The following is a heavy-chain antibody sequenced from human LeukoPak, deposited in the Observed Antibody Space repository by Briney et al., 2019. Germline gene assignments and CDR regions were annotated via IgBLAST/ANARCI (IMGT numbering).Heavy chain of an antibody. D-gene: IGHD4-11*01. J-gene: IGHJ5*02. V-gene: IGHV3-23*01. Sequence: PGWAVRLSCAPSVFSFSSYAMSWVHQAPGKGLEWVSAISGSGGSTYYADSVKGRFTISRDNSQNTLYLQMNSPRAEDTALYYCAKDTEAGWFDPWGQGTLVTVSS. CDR1: VFSFSSYA. CDR2: ISGSGGST. CDR3: AKDTEAGWFDP.